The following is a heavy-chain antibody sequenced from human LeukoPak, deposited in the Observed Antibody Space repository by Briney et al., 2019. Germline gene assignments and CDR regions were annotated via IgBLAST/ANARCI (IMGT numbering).Heavy chain of an antibody. D-gene: IGHD6-13*01. CDR2: ISWNSGSI. CDR1: GFTFDDYA. J-gene: IGHJ6*02. Sequence: GGSLRLSCAASGFTFDDYAMHWVRQAPGKGLEWVSGISWNSGSIGYADSVKGRFTISRDNAKNSLYPQMNSLRAEDTALYYCAKGIYSSPYYYGMDVWGQGTTVTVSS. CDR3: AKGIYSSPYYYGMDV. V-gene: IGHV3-9*01.